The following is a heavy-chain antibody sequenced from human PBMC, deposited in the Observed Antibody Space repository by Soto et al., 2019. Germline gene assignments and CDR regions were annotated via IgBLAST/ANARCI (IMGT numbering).Heavy chain of an antibody. V-gene: IGHV4-34*01. Sequence: QVQLQQWGAGLLKPSETLSLPCAVNGGSLTGYYWSWIRQPPGKGLEWIGEIKDGGVTNYSPSIKSRVTMSADTSKNQFSLNLNSVTAADTAVYYCARGQEGVVATHWDQGTLVTVSS. CDR2: IKDGGVT. CDR3: ARGQEGVVATH. J-gene: IGHJ4*02. CDR1: GGSLTGYY. D-gene: IGHD5-12*01.